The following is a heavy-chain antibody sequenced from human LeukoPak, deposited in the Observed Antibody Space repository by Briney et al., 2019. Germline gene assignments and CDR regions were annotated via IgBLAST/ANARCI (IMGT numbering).Heavy chain of an antibody. Sequence: PGGSLRLSCAASGFTFSGYEMNWVRQAPGNGLEWVSYISSRGTTTYYADSVKGRFTVSRDNAKSSLYLQMNSLRAEDTAVYYCATSSGWYAVNFDNWGQGTLVTVSS. CDR3: ATSSGWYAVNFDN. CDR2: ISSRGTTT. CDR1: GFTFSGYE. V-gene: IGHV3-48*03. J-gene: IGHJ4*02. D-gene: IGHD6-19*01.